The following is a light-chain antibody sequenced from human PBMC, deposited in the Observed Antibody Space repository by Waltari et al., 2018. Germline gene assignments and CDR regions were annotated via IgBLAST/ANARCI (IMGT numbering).Light chain of an antibody. V-gene: IGLV3-1*01. CDR1: NLGDEY. CDR2: EET. Sequence: SYELTQPPSLSVSPGQTASITCSGDNLGDEYASWDQQWPGQSPVVVIYEETKRPSGIPERCSCSRSGNTVTLTISGTQAMDEADYYCQAWDNGFVVFGGGTKLTVL. CDR3: QAWDNGFVV. J-gene: IGLJ2*01.